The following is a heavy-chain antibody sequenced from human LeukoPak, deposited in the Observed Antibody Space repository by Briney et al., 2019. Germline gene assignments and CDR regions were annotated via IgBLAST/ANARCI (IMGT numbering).Heavy chain of an antibody. Sequence: PGGSLRLSCAASGFTFSSYGMHWVRQAPGKGLEWVAVISYDGSNKYYADSVKGRFTISRDNSKNTLYLQMNSLRAEDTAVYYCAKGCSGGSCTGAFDIWGQGTMVTVSS. CDR1: GFTFSSYG. D-gene: IGHD2-15*01. V-gene: IGHV3-30*18. CDR3: AKGCSGGSCTGAFDI. CDR2: ISYDGSNK. J-gene: IGHJ3*02.